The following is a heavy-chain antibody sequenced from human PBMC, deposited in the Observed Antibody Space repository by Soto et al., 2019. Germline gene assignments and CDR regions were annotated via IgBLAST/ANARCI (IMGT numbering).Heavy chain of an antibody. J-gene: IGHJ5*02. CDR2: IYYDGST. CDR3: ARDQLSSGLYVWFDP. D-gene: IGHD6-25*01. Sequence: SETLSLTCAVSGGSISTYYWSWIRQPPGKGLEWIGYIYYDGSTSYNPSLRSRVTISVDTSKNQFSLILSSVTSADTAVYYCARDQLSSGLYVWFDPWGQGTLVTVSS. V-gene: IGHV4-59*01. CDR1: GGSISTYY.